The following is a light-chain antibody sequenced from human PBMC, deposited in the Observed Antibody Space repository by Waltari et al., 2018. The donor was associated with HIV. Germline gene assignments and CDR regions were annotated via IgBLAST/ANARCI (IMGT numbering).Light chain of an antibody. J-gene: IGKJ4*01. V-gene: IGKV4-1*01. CDR1: QSLFYSSDNRNY. Sequence: DIVMTQSPDSLTVPLGERATINCKSSQSLFYSSDNRNYLSCYRQNPCQPPQLLISWASTRDYGVPYRFSGSGSGTDFNLTISSLQAEDVSVYYCHQFYTTPVTFGGGTNVEIK. CDR3: HQFYTTPVT. CDR2: WAS.